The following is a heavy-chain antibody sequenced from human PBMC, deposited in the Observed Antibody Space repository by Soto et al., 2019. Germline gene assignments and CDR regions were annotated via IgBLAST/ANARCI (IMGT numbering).Heavy chain of an antibody. D-gene: IGHD1-26*01. CDR3: ARDGSYVKQAFDI. CDR1: GFTFSSYS. J-gene: IGHJ3*02. V-gene: IGHV3-48*02. CDR2: ISSSSTI. Sequence: EVQLVESGGGLVQPGGSLRLSCAASGFTFSSYSMNWVRQAPGKGLEWVSYISSSSTIYYADSVKGRFTISRDNAKNSLYLQMNSLRDEDTAVYYCARDGSYVKQAFDIWGQGTMVTVSS.